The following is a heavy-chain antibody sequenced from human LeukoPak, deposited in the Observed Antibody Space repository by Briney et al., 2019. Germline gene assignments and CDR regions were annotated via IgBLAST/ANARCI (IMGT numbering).Heavy chain of an antibody. CDR3: AKEERLGELSLYPFDY. CDR2: ISGSGGST. V-gene: IGHV3-23*01. D-gene: IGHD3-16*02. J-gene: IGHJ4*02. CDR1: GFTFSSYA. Sequence: GGSLRLSCAASGFTFSSYAMSWVRQAPGKGLEWVSAISGSGGSTYYADSVKGRFTISRDNSKNTLYLQMNSLRVEDTAVYYCAKEERLGELSLYPFDYWGQGTLVTVSS.